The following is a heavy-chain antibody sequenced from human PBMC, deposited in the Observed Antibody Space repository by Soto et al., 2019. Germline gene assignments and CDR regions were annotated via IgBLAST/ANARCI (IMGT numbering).Heavy chain of an antibody. CDR2: ISSSSSYI. D-gene: IGHD6-13*01. CDR1: GFTFSSYS. J-gene: IGHJ6*02. V-gene: IGHV3-21*01. Sequence: EVRLVESGGGLVKPGGPLSLSCAASGFTFSSYSMNWVRQAPGKGLEWVSSISSSSSYIYYADSVKGRFTISRDNAKNSLYLQMNSLRAEDTAVYYCARYQQQLAHYYYGMDVWGQGTTVTVSS. CDR3: ARYQQQLAHYYYGMDV.